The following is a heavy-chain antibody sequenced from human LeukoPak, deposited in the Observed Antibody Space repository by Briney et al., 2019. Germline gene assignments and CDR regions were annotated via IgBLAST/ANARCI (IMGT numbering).Heavy chain of an antibody. Sequence: PGGSLRLSCTASGFTFGDYAMSWVRQAPGKGLEWVGFIRSKTDGGTTDYAAPVKGRFTISRDDSKNTLYLQMNSLKTEDAAVYYCTTDVRYRYYFDYWGQGTLVTVSS. V-gene: IGHV3-49*04. D-gene: IGHD1-14*01. CDR2: IRSKTDGGTT. CDR3: TTDVRYRYYFDY. CDR1: GFTFGDYA. J-gene: IGHJ4*02.